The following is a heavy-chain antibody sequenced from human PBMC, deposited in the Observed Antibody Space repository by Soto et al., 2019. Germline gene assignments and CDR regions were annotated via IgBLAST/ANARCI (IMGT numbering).Heavy chain of an antibody. J-gene: IGHJ4*02. CDR2: IYYSGST. V-gene: IGHV4-30-2*03. CDR3: ARHTPAISISDH. CDR1: GGSISSRGYS. D-gene: IGHD2-15*01. Sequence: SETMSLTCAVSGGSISSRGYSWSWIRQPPGKGLEWIGSIYYSGSTYYNPSLKSRVTISVDTSKNQFSLKLSSVTAAGTAVYYCARHTPAISISDHWGQGTLVTVSS.